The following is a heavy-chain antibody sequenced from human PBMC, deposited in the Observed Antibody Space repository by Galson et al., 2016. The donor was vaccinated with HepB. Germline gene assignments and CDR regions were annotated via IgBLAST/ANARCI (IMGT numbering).Heavy chain of an antibody. CDR3: ARGIVIRPFYYYNGMDV. Sequence: TLSLTCIVSSDPINSGSYYWSWIRQPAGKGPEWIGRFFIGGNIMYNPSLKSRLTISVDLSRNQFSLNLSSVTAADTAVYYCARGIVIRPFYYYNGMDVWGKGTTVTVS. V-gene: IGHV4-61*02. D-gene: IGHD1-26*01. CDR2: FFIGGNI. J-gene: IGHJ6*04. CDR1: SDPINSGSYY.